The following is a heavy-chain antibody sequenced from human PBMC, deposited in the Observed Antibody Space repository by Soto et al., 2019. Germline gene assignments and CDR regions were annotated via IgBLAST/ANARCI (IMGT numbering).Heavy chain of an antibody. V-gene: IGHV1-69*01. J-gene: IGHJ4*02. Sequence: QMQLVQSGAEVKERRSSVKISCKTSGGTFNTYALTWVRQAPGQGLEWIGGIIPIFGIKNVAQRFQGRVTINADESLTTAYMEMTSLRSDDTAVYYCAKEAGDHWGQGTLVTVSS. CDR2: IIPIFGIK. CDR1: GGTFNTYA. D-gene: IGHD3-10*01. CDR3: AKEAGDH.